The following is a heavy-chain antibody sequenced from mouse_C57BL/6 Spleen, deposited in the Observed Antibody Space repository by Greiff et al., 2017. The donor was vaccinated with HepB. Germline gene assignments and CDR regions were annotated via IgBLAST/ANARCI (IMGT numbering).Heavy chain of an antibody. J-gene: IGHJ4*01. V-gene: IGHV1-18*01. CDR2: INPNNGGT. D-gene: IGHD2-4*01. CDR1: GYTFTDYN. CDR3: ARGPYYDYYRGGNYAMDY. Sequence: EVQLQQSGPELVKPGASVKIPCKASGYTFTDYNMDWVKQSHGKSLEWIGDINPNNGGTIYNQKFKGKATLTVDKSSSTAYMELRSLTSEDTAVYYCARGPYYDYYRGGNYAMDYWGQGTSVTVSS.